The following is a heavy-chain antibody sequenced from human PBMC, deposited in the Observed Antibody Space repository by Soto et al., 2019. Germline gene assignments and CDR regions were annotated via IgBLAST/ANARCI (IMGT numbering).Heavy chain of an antibody. Sequence: PGESLKSSCKGSGYSFTSYLMGWVRQMPGKGLEWMGIIYPGDSDTRYSPSFQGQVTISADKSISTAYLQWSSLKASDTAMYYCARVSGYDPYYYYYYGMDVWGQGTTVTVSS. CDR1: GYSFTSYL. J-gene: IGHJ6*02. CDR3: ARVSGYDPYYYYYYGMDV. CDR2: IYPGDSDT. V-gene: IGHV5-51*01. D-gene: IGHD5-12*01.